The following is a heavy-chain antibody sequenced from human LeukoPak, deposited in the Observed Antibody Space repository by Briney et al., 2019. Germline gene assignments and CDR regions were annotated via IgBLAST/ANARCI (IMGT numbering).Heavy chain of an antibody. CDR3: ARDARSYVEDAFDI. D-gene: IGHD3-16*01. Sequence: SVTVSFKASGGTFTSYAISWVRQAPGQGLEWMGGIIPIFGTANYAQKFQGRVTITADESTSTAHMELSSLRSEDTAVYYCARDARSYVEDAFDIWGQGTMVTVSS. CDR1: GGTFTSYA. CDR2: IIPIFGTA. V-gene: IGHV1-69*13. J-gene: IGHJ3*02.